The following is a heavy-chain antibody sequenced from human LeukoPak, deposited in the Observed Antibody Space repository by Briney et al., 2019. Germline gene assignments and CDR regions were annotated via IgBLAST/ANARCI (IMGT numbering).Heavy chain of an antibody. D-gene: IGHD3-16*02. Sequence: SETLSLTCAVSGGSISSNIWWTWARQPPGKGLEWIGEIFHSGSPNYTPSLKSRVTISVDKSKNQFSLKLNSVTAADTAVYYCARVVQDWFDPWGQGTLVTVSS. CDR2: IFHSGSP. CDR1: GGSISSNIW. V-gene: IGHV4-4*02. J-gene: IGHJ5*02. CDR3: ARVVQDWFDP.